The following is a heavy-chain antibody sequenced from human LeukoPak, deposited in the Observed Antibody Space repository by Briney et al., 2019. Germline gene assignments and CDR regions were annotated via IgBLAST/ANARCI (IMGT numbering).Heavy chain of an antibody. CDR2: INPNSGGT. CDR3: ARSLTFGGVIVKFDY. J-gene: IGHJ4*02. Sequence: ASVKVSCKASGYTFTGYYMHWVRQAPGQGLEWMGWINPNSGGTNYAQKFQGRVTMTRDTSISTAYMELSRLRSDDTAVYYCARSLTFGGVIVKFDYWGQGTLVTVSS. D-gene: IGHD3-16*02. CDR1: GYTFTGYY. V-gene: IGHV1-2*02.